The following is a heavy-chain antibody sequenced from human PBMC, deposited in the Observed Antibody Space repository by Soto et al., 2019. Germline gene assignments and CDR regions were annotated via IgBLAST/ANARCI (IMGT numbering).Heavy chain of an antibody. D-gene: IGHD3-3*01. Sequence: SVKVSCKASGGTFSSYAISGVRQAPGQGLEWMGGIIPIFGTANYAQKLQGRVTITADESTSTAYMELSSLRSEDAAMYYCARDLVSGSDFWRAYNGGYFDYWGQGTLVTVS. V-gene: IGHV1-69*13. CDR2: IIPIFGTA. CDR1: GGTFSSYA. CDR3: ARDLVSGSDFWRAYNGGYFDY. J-gene: IGHJ4*02.